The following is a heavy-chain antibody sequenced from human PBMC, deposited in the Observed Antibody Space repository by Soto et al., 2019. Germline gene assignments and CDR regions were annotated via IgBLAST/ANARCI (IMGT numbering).Heavy chain of an antibody. D-gene: IGHD6-6*01. Sequence: ASVKVSCKASGYTFTSYGISWVRQAPGQGLEWMGWISAYNGNTNYAQKLQGRVTMTTDASTSTAYMELSSLRSEDTAVYYCARDREYIQGVYYYYGMDVWGQGTTVTVSS. V-gene: IGHV1-18*01. CDR1: GYTFTSYG. CDR3: ARDREYIQGVYYYYGMDV. J-gene: IGHJ6*02. CDR2: ISAYNGNT.